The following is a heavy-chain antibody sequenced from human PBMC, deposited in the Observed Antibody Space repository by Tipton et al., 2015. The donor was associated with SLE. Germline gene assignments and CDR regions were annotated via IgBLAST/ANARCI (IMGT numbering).Heavy chain of an antibody. CDR2: INHSGST. CDR1: GGSFSGYY. J-gene: IGHJ4*02. D-gene: IGHD3-22*01. CDR3: ARRGRRYDSSGYYSYYFDY. Sequence: TLSLTCAVYGGSFSGYYWSWIRPPPGKGREWIGEINHSGSTNYNPSLKSRVTISVDTSKNQFSLKLSSVTAADTAVYYCARRGRRYDSSGYYSYYFDYWGQGTLVIVSS. V-gene: IGHV4-34*01.